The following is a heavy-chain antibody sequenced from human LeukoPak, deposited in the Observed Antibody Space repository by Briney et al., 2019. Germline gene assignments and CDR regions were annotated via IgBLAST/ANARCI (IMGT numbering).Heavy chain of an antibody. V-gene: IGHV1-69*13. CDR3: ARTQQDGRSSEFDY. Sequence: GASVKVSCKASEGTFSSYAISWVRQAPGQGLEWMGGIIPIFGTANYAQKFQGRVTITADEFTSTAYMELRSLRSDDTAVYYCARTQQDGRSSEFDYWGQGTLVTVSS. CDR1: EGTFSSYA. CDR2: IIPIFGTA. D-gene: IGHD6-13*01. J-gene: IGHJ4*02.